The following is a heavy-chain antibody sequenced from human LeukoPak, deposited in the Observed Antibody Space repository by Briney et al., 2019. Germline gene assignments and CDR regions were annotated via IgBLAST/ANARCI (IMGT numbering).Heavy chain of an antibody. V-gene: IGHV1-2*06. CDR2: INPNSGGT. D-gene: IGHD3-10*01. J-gene: IGHJ4*02. CDR3: ERGGSSYRFGEYPYYFDY. CDR1: GYTFTGYY. Sequence: ASVKVSCKASGYTFTGYYMHWVRQAPGQGLEWMGRINPNSGGTNYAQKFQGRVTMTRDTSISTAYMELSRLRSDDTAVYHCERGGSSYRFGEYPYYFDYWGQGTLVTVSS.